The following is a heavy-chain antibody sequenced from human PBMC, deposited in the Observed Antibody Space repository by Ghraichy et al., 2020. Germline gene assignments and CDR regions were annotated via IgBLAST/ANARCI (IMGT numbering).Heavy chain of an antibody. CDR2: IYYSGST. CDR1: GGSISSSSYY. CDR3: ARHVYSSSWYGKGYDLDY. J-gene: IGHJ4*02. D-gene: IGHD6-13*01. Sequence: SETLSLTCTVSGGSISSSSYYWGWIRQPPGKGLEWIGSIYYSGSTYYNPSLKSRVTISVDTSKNQFSLKLSSVTAADTAVYYCARHVYSSSWYGKGYDLDYWGQGTLVTVSS. V-gene: IGHV4-39*01.